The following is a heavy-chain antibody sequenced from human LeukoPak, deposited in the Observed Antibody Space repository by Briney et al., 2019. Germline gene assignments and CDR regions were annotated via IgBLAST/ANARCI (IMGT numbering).Heavy chain of an antibody. D-gene: IGHD3-10*01. CDR1: GFTVSSNY. J-gene: IGHJ4*02. V-gene: IGHV3-66*01. CDR3: ARAPGFGEFSFDY. CDR2: IYSGGST. Sequence: GSLRLSCAASGFTVSSNYMSWVRQAPGKGLEWVSVIYSGGSTYYADSVKGRFTISRDNSKNTLYLQMNSLRAEDTAVYYCARAPGFGEFSFDYWGQGTLVTVSS.